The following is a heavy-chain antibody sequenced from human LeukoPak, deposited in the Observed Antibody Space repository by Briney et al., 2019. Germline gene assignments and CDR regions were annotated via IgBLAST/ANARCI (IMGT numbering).Heavy chain of an antibody. Sequence: SETLSLTCAVYGGSFSGYYWSWIRQPPGKGLEWIGEINHSGSANYNPSLESRVTISVDTSKNQFSLKLSSVTAADTAVYYCAADSGYSSSWYSDSWGQGTLVTVSS. CDR1: GGSFSGYY. D-gene: IGHD6-13*01. CDR3: AADSGYSSSWYSDS. J-gene: IGHJ4*02. CDR2: INHSGSA. V-gene: IGHV4-34*01.